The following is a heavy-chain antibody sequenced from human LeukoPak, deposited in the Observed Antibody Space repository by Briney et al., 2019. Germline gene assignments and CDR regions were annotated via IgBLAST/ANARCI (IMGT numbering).Heavy chain of an antibody. CDR2: ISGSGDSS. CDR3: ARNAGARLLSYFGF. D-gene: IGHD3-10*01. J-gene: IGHJ4*02. V-gene: IGHV3-23*01. Sequence: AGGSLRLFCAASGFAFSTYAMSWVRQAPGKGLEWVSVISGSGDSSDYADSVRGRFTISRDNSKNTLSLQMNSLTADDTAVYYCARNAGARLLSYFGFWGQGTLVSVSS. CDR1: GFAFSTYA.